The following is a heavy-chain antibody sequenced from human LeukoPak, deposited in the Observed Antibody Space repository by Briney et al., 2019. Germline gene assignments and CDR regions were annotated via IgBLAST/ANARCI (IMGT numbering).Heavy chain of an antibody. CDR1: GYTFIDYY. CDR3: ARVKKLMPEFEF. D-gene: IGHD2-2*01. V-gene: IGHV1-2*02. J-gene: IGHJ4*02. Sequence: ASVKVSCKSSGYTFIDYYIHWVRQAPGQGLEWMGWINPNSGATKYAQKFQGRVSMTRDTSINTACMDLTNLRSDDTAIFYCARVKKLMPEFEFWGQGTLVTVSS. CDR2: INPNSGAT.